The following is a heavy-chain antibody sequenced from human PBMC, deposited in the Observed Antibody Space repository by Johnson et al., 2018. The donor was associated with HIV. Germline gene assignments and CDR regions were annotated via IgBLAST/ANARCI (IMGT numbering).Heavy chain of an antibody. J-gene: IGHJ3*02. V-gene: IGHV3-66*02. Sequence: VQLVESGGGVVKPGGSLRLSCAASGFTFSNAWMSWVRQAPGKGLVWVSIIYSGGSTYYADSVRGRFTISRDNSKNTLYLQMNSLRAEDTAVYYCAKDKDAFDIWGHGTLVTVSS. CDR1: GFTFSNAW. CDR3: AKDKDAFDI. CDR2: IYSGGST.